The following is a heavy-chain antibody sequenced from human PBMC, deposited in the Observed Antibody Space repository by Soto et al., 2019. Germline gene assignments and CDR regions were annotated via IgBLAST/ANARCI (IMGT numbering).Heavy chain of an antibody. Sequence: GGSLRLSCAASGFTFSSYGMHWVRQAPGKGLEWVAVISYDGSNKYYADSVKGRFTISRDNSKNTLYLQMNSLRAEDTAVYYCAKDSSGWYDGDYWGQGTLVTVSS. CDR2: ISYDGSNK. V-gene: IGHV3-30*18. CDR3: AKDSSGWYDGDY. J-gene: IGHJ4*02. CDR1: GFTFSSYG. D-gene: IGHD6-19*01.